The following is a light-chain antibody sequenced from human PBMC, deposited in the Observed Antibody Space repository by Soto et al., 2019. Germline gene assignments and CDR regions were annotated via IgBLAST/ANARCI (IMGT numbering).Light chain of an antibody. V-gene: IGKV3-11*01. CDR1: QSVSSN. Sequence: EIVMTQSPATLSVSPGERATLACRASQSVSSNLAWYQQKPGQAPRLLIYDAYNRATDIPARFSGSGSGTDFTLTISSLEPEDFAVYYCQQRSNWPPFTFGQGTRLEIK. J-gene: IGKJ5*01. CDR2: DAY. CDR3: QQRSNWPPFT.